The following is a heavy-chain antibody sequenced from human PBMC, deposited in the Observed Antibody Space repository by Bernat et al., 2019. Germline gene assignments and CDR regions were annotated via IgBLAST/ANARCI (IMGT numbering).Heavy chain of an antibody. V-gene: IGHV2-5*02. J-gene: IGHJ4*02. D-gene: IGHD3-9*01. Sequence: QITLKESGPTLVKPTQTLTLTCTFSGFSLSTSGVGVGWIRQPPGKALEWLALIYWDDDKRYSPSLKSRLTITKDTSKNQVVITMTNMDPVDTATYYCAHRAGDYDILTGYYTYYFDYWGQGTLVTVSS. CDR1: GFSLSTSGVG. CDR3: AHRAGDYDILTGYYTYYFDY. CDR2: IYWDDDK.